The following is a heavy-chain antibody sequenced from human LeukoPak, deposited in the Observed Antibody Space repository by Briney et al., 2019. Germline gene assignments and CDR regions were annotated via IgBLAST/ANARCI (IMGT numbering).Heavy chain of an antibody. Sequence: SVKVSCKASGGTFSSYAISWVRQAPGQGLEWMGRIIPIFGIANYAQKFQGRVTITADKSTSTAYMELSSLRSEDTAVYYCARHFTYGDYEPAHFDYWGQGTPVTVSS. CDR2: IIPIFGIA. CDR3: ARHFTYGDYEPAHFDY. J-gene: IGHJ4*02. V-gene: IGHV1-69*04. CDR1: GGTFSSYA. D-gene: IGHD4-17*01.